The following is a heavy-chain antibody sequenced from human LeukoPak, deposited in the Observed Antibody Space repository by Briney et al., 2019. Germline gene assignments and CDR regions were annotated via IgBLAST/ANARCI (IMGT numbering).Heavy chain of an antibody. J-gene: IGHJ4*02. D-gene: IGHD1-26*01. Sequence: SQTLSLTCAISGDSVSSNSAAWNWIRQSPSRGLEWLGRTYYRSKWYNDYAVSVKSRITINPDTSKNQFSLQLNSVTPEDTAVYYCARDQSYSGSYYGVYYFDYWGQGTLVTVSS. CDR1: GDSVSSNSAA. CDR2: TYYRSKWYN. CDR3: ARDQSYSGSYYGVYYFDY. V-gene: IGHV6-1*01.